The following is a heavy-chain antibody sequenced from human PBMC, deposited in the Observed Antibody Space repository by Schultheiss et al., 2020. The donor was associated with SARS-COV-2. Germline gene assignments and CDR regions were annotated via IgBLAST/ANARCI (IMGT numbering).Heavy chain of an antibody. CDR1: GFTFSSYA. CDR3: ARDLAGDNYFDY. Sequence: GGSLRLSCAASGFTFSSYAMHWVRQAPGKGLEWVSGINWNGGSTGYADSVKGRFTISRDNAKNSLYLQMNSLRAEDTALYHCARDLAGDNYFDYWGQGTLVTVSS. CDR2: INWNGGST. V-gene: IGHV3-20*01. J-gene: IGHJ4*02. D-gene: IGHD3-10*01.